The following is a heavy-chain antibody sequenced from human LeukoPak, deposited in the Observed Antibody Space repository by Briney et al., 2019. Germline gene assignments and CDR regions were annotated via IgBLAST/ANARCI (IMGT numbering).Heavy chain of an antibody. D-gene: IGHD3-22*01. Sequence: PGGTLRLSRAVSGFTFSSEWMTWVRQVPGKGLEWVANIRKDGAAHYYLSSVKGRFTISRDNAKKSLYLQMNSQRVDDTAVYYCVRASAVRYDSRGNGGLYFRYWGQGTLVTVSS. CDR2: IRKDGAAH. CDR3: VRASAVRYDSRGNGGLYFRY. CDR1: GFTFSSEW. J-gene: IGHJ4*02. V-gene: IGHV3-7*01.